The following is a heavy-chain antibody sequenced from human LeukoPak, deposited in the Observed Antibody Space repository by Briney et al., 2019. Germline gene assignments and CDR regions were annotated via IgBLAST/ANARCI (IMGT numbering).Heavy chain of an antibody. J-gene: IGHJ3*01. Sequence: GRSLRLSCAASGFRFNGYAMHWVRQPPGTGLEWVAVISMDGSQQYYADSVKGRFTISRDNSKNTLYLQMNSLRSEDTSVYYCAREVYSYALDALDPWGQGTMVTVSS. CDR3: AREVYSYALDALDP. D-gene: IGHD2-2*01. CDR2: ISMDGSQQ. V-gene: IGHV3-30*04. CDR1: GFRFNGYA.